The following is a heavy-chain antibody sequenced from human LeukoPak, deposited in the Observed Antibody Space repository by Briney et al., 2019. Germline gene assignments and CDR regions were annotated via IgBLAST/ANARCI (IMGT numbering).Heavy chain of an antibody. V-gene: IGHV4-38-2*02. J-gene: IGHJ4*02. CDR1: GYSISSGYY. D-gene: IGHD5-18*01. CDR3: ARRRIPWIQLWPFDY. Sequence: KPSETLSLTCTVSGYSISSGYYWGWIRQPPGKGLEWIGSIYHSGSTYYNPSLKSRVTISVDTSKNQFSLKLSSVTAADTAVYYCARRRIPWIQLWPFDYWGQGTLVTVSS. CDR2: IYHSGST.